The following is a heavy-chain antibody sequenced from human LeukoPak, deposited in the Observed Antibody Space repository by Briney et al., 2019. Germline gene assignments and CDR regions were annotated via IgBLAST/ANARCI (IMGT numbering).Heavy chain of an antibody. CDR2: IYYSGST. CDR1: GGSISSGGYY. J-gene: IGHJ4*02. CDR3: ARVVIAAAGIDY. D-gene: IGHD6-13*01. V-gene: IGHV4-31*03. Sequence: SETLSLTCTVSGGSISSGGYYWSWIRQHPGKGLEWIGYIYYSGSTYYNPSLKSRVTISVDTSKNQFSLKLGSVTAADTAVYYCARVVIAAAGIDYWGQGTLVTVSS.